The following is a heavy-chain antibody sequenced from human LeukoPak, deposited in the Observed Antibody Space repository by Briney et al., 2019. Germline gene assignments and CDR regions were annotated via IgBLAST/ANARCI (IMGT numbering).Heavy chain of an antibody. CDR2: IWYDGSNK. Sequence: GGSLRLSCAASGFKFNTYGMHWVRQAPGEGLEWEAIIWYDGSNKHYADSVKGRFTISRDDSKNTLYLQMNSLRAEDTALYYCAREFRGNDGFDVWGQGTVVTVSS. CDR3: AREFRGNDGFDV. D-gene: IGHD4-23*01. J-gene: IGHJ3*01. CDR1: GFKFNTYG. V-gene: IGHV3-33*01.